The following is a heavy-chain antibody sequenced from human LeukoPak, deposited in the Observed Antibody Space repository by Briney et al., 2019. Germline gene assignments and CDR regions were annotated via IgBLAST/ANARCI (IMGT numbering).Heavy chain of an antibody. Sequence: SETLSLTCTVSGGSISTYYWSWIRQPPGKGLEWIGYIHYSGSTNYNPSLKSRVTISVDTSKNQFSLKLSSVTAADTAVYYCARGVEYSSSSGLGYWGQGTLVTVSS. CDR3: ARGVEYSSSSGLGY. CDR1: GGSISTYY. CDR2: IHYSGST. J-gene: IGHJ4*02. V-gene: IGHV4-59*01. D-gene: IGHD6-6*01.